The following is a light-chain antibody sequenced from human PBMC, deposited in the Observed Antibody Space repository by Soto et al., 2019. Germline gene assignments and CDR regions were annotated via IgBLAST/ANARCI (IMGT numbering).Light chain of an antibody. Sequence: EIVLTQSPATLSLSPGERATLSSRASQSVSSYLAWSQQKPGQAPRLLIYDASNRATGIPARFSGSGSGTDFTLTISSLEPEDFAVYYCQQRSNWPRTFGPGTKVDIK. V-gene: IGKV3-11*01. CDR1: QSVSSY. J-gene: IGKJ3*01. CDR3: QQRSNWPRT. CDR2: DAS.